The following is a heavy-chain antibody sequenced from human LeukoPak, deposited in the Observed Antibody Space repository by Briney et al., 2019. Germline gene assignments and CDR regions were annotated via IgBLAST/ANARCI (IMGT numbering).Heavy chain of an antibody. CDR3: ARDRSPSMIVPGY. D-gene: IGHD2-2*01. CDR1: GGSISSGGYS. Sequence: SETQSLTCAVSGGSISSGGYSWSWIRQPPGKGLEWIGYIYESGSTYYNPSLKGRVTISIDRSKIQFSLKLSSVTAADTAVYYCARDRSPSMIVPGYWGQGTLVTVSA. V-gene: IGHV4-30-2*01. CDR2: IYESGST. J-gene: IGHJ4*02.